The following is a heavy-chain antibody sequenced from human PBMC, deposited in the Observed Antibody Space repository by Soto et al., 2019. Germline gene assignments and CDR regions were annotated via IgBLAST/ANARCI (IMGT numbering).Heavy chain of an antibody. CDR1: GFTFDDYA. CDR3: AKDPAYDRSGYLAY. CDR2: ISWNSGST. Sequence: EVQLVESGGGLVQPGRSLRLSCAASGFTFDDYAMHWVRQAPGKGLEWVSGISWNSGSTGYADSVKGRFTISRDNAKNSLDLQMTSLSSEDTALCYCAKDPAYDRSGYLAYWGQGTLVTVSS. J-gene: IGHJ4*02. D-gene: IGHD3-22*01. V-gene: IGHV3-9*01.